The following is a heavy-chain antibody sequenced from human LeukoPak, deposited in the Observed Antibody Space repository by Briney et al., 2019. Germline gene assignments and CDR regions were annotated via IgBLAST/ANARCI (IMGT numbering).Heavy chain of an antibody. CDR3: ASPSVHTAMVIDY. D-gene: IGHD5-18*01. J-gene: IGHJ4*02. CDR1: GFTFSSYE. Sequence: PGGSLRLSCAASGFTFSSYEMNCVRQAPGKGLEWVSYISSSGSTIYYADSVKGRFTISRDNAKNSLYLQMNSLRAEDTAVYYCASPSVHTAMVIDYWGQGTLVTVSS. CDR2: ISSSGSTI. V-gene: IGHV3-48*03.